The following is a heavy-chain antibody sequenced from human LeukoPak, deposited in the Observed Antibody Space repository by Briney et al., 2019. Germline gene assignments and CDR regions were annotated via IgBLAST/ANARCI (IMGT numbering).Heavy chain of an antibody. J-gene: IGHJ4*02. D-gene: IGHD2-8*01. CDR1: GFTFSSYG. Sequence: PGGSLRLSCAASGFTFSSYGMHWVRQAPGKGLEWVAFIRYDGSNKYYADSVKGRFTISRDNSKNTLYLQMNSLRAEDTAVYYCARDRCTNGVCYPLFDYWGQGTLVTVSS. CDR2: IRYDGSNK. CDR3: ARDRCTNGVCYPLFDY. V-gene: IGHV3-30*02.